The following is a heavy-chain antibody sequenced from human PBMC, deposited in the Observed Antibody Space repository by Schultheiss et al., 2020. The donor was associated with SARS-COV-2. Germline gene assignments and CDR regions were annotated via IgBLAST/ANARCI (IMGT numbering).Heavy chain of an antibody. CDR2: ISGSGGST. CDR3: ASSSSIFWFDP. Sequence: GGSLRLSCAASGFTFSGSAMHWVRQAPGKGLEWVSAISGSGGSTYYADSVKGRFTISRDNSKNTLYLQMNSLRAEDTAVYYCASSSSIFWFDPWGQGTLVTVSS. V-gene: IGHV3-23*01. CDR1: GFTFSGSA. J-gene: IGHJ5*02. D-gene: IGHD6-13*01.